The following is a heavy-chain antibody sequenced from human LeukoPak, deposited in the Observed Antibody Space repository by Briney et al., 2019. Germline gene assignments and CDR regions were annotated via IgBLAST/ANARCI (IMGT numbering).Heavy chain of an antibody. V-gene: IGHV1-18*01. Sequence: ASVKVSCKASGYTFTSYGISRVRQAPGQGLEWMGWISAYNGNTNYAQKLQGRVTMTTDTSTSTAYMELRSLRSDDTAVYYCARDGYCSSTSCYTGEAFDIWGQGTMVTVSS. D-gene: IGHD2-2*02. CDR3: ARDGYCSSTSCYTGEAFDI. CDR2: ISAYNGNT. J-gene: IGHJ3*02. CDR1: GYTFTSYG.